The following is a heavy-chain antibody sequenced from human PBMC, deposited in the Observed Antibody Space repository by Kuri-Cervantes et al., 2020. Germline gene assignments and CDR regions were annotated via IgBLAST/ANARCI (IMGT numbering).Heavy chain of an antibody. CDR2: ISAYNGNT. CDR3: ARGGPYGDYVEDYYYYYMDV. V-gene: IGHV1-18*01. D-gene: IGHD4-17*01. Sequence: ASVKVSCKASGYTFTSYGISWVRQAPGQGLEWMGWISAYNGNTNYAQKLQGRVTMTTDTSTSTAYMELRSLRSDDTAVYYCARGGPYGDYVEDYYYYYMDVWGKGTTVTVSS. CDR1: GYTFTSYG. J-gene: IGHJ6*03.